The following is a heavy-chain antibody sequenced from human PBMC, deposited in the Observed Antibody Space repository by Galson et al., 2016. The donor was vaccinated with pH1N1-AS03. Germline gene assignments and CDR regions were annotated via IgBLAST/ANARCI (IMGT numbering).Heavy chain of an antibody. CDR3: ARQVRDGYNDYFDY. V-gene: IGHV5-51*01. CDR1: GYIFTSYW. J-gene: IGHJ4*02. D-gene: IGHD5-24*01. CDR2: IYPGDSDT. Sequence: QSGAEVTKPGESLKISCKTSGYIFTSYWVAWVRHMPGKGLEWMGIIYPGDSDTRYSPSFQGQVTNSADRSINTAYLQWSSLMASDTAIYYCARQVRDGYNDYFDYWGQGILVTVSS.